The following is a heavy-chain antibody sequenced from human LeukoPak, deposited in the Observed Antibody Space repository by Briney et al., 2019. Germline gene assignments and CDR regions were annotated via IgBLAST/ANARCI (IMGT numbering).Heavy chain of an antibody. CDR1: GVSFSIAC. V-gene: IGHV4-59*08. D-gene: IGHD7-27*01. CDR3: VRLGKEVTYRAYYFDY. J-gene: IGHJ4*02. CDR2: ICFNGNT. Sequence: SRTLSLTCTVSGVSFSIACWSWTWQPPRKRVEYSGYICFNGNTNYNPSLKSRVTVSRDTSNNQFSLKLTSVTAVDTAVYYCVRLGKEVTYRAYYFDYWGQGALVTVSS.